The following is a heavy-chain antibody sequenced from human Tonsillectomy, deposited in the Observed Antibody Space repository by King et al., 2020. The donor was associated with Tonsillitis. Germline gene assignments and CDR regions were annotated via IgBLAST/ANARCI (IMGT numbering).Heavy chain of an antibody. J-gene: IGHJ4*02. V-gene: IGHV4-59*08. Sequence: VQLQESGPGLVKPSETLSLTCTVSGGSISSYYWSWIRQPPGKGLEWIGYIYYSGSTNYNPSLKSRVTISVDTSKNQFSLKLSSVTAADTAVYYCARHLGAMAGWVFDYWGQGTLVTVSS. D-gene: IGHD5-18*01. CDR1: GGSISSYY. CDR2: IYYSGST. CDR3: ARHLGAMAGWVFDY.